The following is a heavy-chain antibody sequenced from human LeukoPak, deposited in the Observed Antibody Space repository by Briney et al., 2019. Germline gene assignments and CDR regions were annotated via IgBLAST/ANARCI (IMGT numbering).Heavy chain of an antibody. CDR3: AKDLGDYHSYYFDY. V-gene: IGHV3-33*06. CDR1: GFTFSSYG. J-gene: IGHJ4*02. CDR2: IWYDGSNK. Sequence: GRSLRLSCAASGFTFSSYGMHWVRQAPGKGLEWVAVIWYDGSNKYYADSVKGRFTISRDNSKNTLYLQMNSLRAEDTAVYYCAKDLGDYHSYYFDYWGQGTLVTVSS. D-gene: IGHD4-17*01.